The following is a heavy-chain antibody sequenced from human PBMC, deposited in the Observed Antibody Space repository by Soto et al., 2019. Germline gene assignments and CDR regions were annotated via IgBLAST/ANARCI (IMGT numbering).Heavy chain of an antibody. J-gene: IGHJ6*03. CDR2: INHSGST. CDR1: GWSFSGYY. V-gene: IGHV4-34*01. CDR3: ARGRGYSYGYTSNGYYYMDV. Sequence: PSETLSLTCAVYGWSFSGYYWSWIRQPPGKGLEWIGEINHSGSTNYNPSLKSRVTISVDTSKNQFSLKLSSVTAADTAVYYCARGRGYSYGYTSNGYYYMDVWGKGTTVTVSS. D-gene: IGHD5-18*01.